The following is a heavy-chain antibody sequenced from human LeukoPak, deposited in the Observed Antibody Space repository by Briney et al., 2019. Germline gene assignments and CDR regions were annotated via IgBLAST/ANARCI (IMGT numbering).Heavy chain of an antibody. V-gene: IGHV3-33*01. J-gene: IGHJ6*02. Sequence: GGSLRLSCAASGFTFSSYGMHWVRQAPGKGLEWVAVIWYDGSNKYYADSVKGRFTISRDNSKNTLYLQMNSLRAEDTAVYYCARDRAAVSSSWYHYYYGMDVWGQGTTVTVSS. CDR1: GFTFSSYG. CDR3: ARDRAAVSSSWYHYYYGMDV. D-gene: IGHD6-13*01. CDR2: IWYDGSNK.